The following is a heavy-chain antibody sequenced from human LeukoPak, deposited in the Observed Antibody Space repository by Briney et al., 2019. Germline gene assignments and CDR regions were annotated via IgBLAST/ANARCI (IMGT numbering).Heavy chain of an antibody. CDR2: MNPNNGNT. Sequence: GASVKVSCKASGYTFTSYDIIWLRQATGQGLEWMGWMNPNNGNTGYVQKLQGRLTMTRDTSISTAYMELSSLRSEDTAVYYCARVGVEDYDIPDYYYYYMDVWGKGTTVTISS. CDR1: GYTFTSYD. D-gene: IGHD3-9*01. CDR3: ARVGVEDYDIPDYYYYYMDV. J-gene: IGHJ6*03. V-gene: IGHV1-8*02.